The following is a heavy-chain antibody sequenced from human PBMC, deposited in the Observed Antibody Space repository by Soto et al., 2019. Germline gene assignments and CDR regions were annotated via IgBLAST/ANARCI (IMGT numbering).Heavy chain of an antibody. Sequence: ETLSLTCHVSGSSMSDYYWSWIRQSPGKGLEWSGYIYHTGTTNYNPSLKSRVTISVDTSKNQFSLKLSSVTAADTAVYYCAGVSKDYYYYGMDVWGQGTTVTVSS. J-gene: IGHJ6*02. CDR1: GSSMSDYY. CDR3: AGVSKDYYYYGMDV. V-gene: IGHV4-59*12. CDR2: IYHTGTT.